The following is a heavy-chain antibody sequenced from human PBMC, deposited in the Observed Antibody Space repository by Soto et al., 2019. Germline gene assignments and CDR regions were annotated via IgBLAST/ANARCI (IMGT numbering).Heavy chain of an antibody. V-gene: IGHV4-30-4*01. CDR3: ASLVVTAHNWFDP. J-gene: IGHJ5*02. D-gene: IGHD2-21*02. CDR1: GGSISSGDYY. Sequence: QVQLQESGPGLVKPSQTLSLTCTVSGGSISSGDYYWSWIRQPPGKGLEWIGYIYYSGSTYYNPSLKSRVTISVDTSNNQFSLKLSSVTAADTAVYYCASLVVTAHNWFDPWGQGTLVTVSS. CDR2: IYYSGST.